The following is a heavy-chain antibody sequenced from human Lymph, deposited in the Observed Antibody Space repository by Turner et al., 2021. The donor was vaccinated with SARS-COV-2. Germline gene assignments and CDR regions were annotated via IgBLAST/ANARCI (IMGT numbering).Heavy chain of an antibody. CDR2: ISYDGFNK. Sequence: QVQLVESGGGVVQPGRFLRLSCAASGFTFSTYAIHWVRQAPGKGLEWVAVISYDGFNKYYSDSVKGQFTISRDNSKNTLYLQMSSLRAEDTAVYYCARGSGSYLSAFDIWGQGTMVTVSS. CDR1: GFTFSTYA. CDR3: ARGSGSYLSAFDI. V-gene: IGHV3-30*04. D-gene: IGHD1-26*01. J-gene: IGHJ3*02.